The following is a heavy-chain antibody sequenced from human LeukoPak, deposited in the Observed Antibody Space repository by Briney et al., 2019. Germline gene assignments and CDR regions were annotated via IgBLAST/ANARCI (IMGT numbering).Heavy chain of an antibody. V-gene: IGHV3-9*03. CDR3: AKGTSSTIFGLEFGF. CDR1: GFKFEDYA. CDR2: INWNGNDI. D-gene: IGHD3-3*01. J-gene: IGHJ4*02. Sequence: PGRSLRLSCAASGFKFEDYAMNWVRQAPEKGLEWVASINWNGNDIVYADSVKGRFTISRDNAKKSVFLQMTSLRTEDVALYYCAKGTSSTIFGLEFGFWGQGTLVTVSS.